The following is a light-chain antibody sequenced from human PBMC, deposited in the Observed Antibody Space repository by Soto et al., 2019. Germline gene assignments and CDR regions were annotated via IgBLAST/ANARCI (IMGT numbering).Light chain of an antibody. CDR3: QQFQSYDLT. V-gene: IGKV1-13*02. Sequence: AIQLTQSPSSLSASVGDRVTITCRASQGISSALAWYQHKPGRAPRLLIYDASSLQSGGSSRFSGSGSGADFSLTISSRQPGDFATYYCQQFQSYDLTFGGGTKLEIK. J-gene: IGKJ4*01. CDR2: DAS. CDR1: QGISSA.